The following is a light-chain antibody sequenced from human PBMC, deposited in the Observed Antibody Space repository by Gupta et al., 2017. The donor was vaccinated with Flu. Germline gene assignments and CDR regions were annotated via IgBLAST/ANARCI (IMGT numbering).Light chain of an antibody. V-gene: IGLV1-47*01. CDR2: RSN. CDR3: AAWDDSLSGVV. J-gene: IGLJ2*01. CDR1: NSNIGINY. Sequence: QPVLTPPPSASGTPGQRVTISCSGGNSNIGINYVYWYQQLPGAAPKLLIYRSNQRPSGVPDRFSGSKSGTSASLAISGLRAEDEADYYCAAWDDSLSGVVFGGGTKLTVL.